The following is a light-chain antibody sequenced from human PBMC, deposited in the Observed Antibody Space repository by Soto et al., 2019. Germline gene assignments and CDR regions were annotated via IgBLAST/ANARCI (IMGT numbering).Light chain of an antibody. CDR2: RND. Sequence: QSVLTQPSSVSGTPGQGVTISCSGSISNIGNNYVYWYQQLPGTAPKVLSNRNDQRPSGVPDRFSGSKSGTSASLAISGFRSEDEADYYCAAWDDTVRSYVVGTGTKVTVL. CDR1: ISNIGNNY. V-gene: IGLV1-47*01. CDR3: AAWDDTVRSYV. J-gene: IGLJ1*01.